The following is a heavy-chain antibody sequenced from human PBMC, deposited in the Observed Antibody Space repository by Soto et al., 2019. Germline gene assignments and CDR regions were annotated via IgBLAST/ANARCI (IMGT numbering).Heavy chain of an antibody. V-gene: IGHV3-23*01. Sequence: PGGFLKPSCAAPWFLFCRHATSWVRPGPGEGVEWGPGISYSGGSANYADSVKGRFTISRDNSVNTLYLQMNSLTAEDTAVYYCAKFGFCSTSTCYGYFDFWGQGTLVTDSS. J-gene: IGHJ4*02. CDR3: AKFGFCSTSTCYGYFDF. CDR2: ISYSGGSA. D-gene: IGHD2-2*01. CDR1: WFLFCRHA.